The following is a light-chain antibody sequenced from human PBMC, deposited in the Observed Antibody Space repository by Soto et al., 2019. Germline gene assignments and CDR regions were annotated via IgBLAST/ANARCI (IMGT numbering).Light chain of an antibody. J-gene: IGKJ3*01. V-gene: IGKV3-20*01. CDR2: GAS. Sequence: EIVLTQSPGTLSLSPGERATLSCRASQSISSSYLAWYQQKPGQAPRLVMYGASSRATAIPDRFSGFGSGTDFTLTISRLEPEDSAVYYCQQYGSSPPFTFGPGTKVDIK. CDR3: QQYGSSPPFT. CDR1: QSISSSY.